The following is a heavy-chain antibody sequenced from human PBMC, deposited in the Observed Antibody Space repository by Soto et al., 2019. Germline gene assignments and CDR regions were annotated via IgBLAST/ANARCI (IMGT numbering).Heavy chain of an antibody. V-gene: IGHV1-2*04. CDR1: GYTFTGYY. Sequence: ASVKVSCKASGYTFTGYYMHWVRQAPGQGLGWMGWINPNSGGTNYAQKFQGWVTMTRDTSISTAYMELSRLRSDDTAVYYCARASSVDNWNREGWFDPWGQGTLVTVSS. J-gene: IGHJ5*02. CDR3: ARASSVDNWNREGWFDP. D-gene: IGHD1-20*01. CDR2: INPNSGGT.